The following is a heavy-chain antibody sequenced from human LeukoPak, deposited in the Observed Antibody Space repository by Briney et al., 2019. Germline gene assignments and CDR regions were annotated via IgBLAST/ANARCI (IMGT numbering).Heavy chain of an antibody. J-gene: IGHJ4*02. CDR1: GFTFSSYA. D-gene: IGHD6-13*01. CDR2: ISYDGSNK. V-gene: IGHV3-30-3*01. CDR3: ARATLSSSWSDDY. Sequence: GGSLRLSCAASGFTFSSYAMSWVRQAPGKGLEWVAVISYDGSNKYYADSVKGRFTISRDNSKNTLYLQMNSLRAEDTAVYYCARATLSSSWSDDYWGQGTLVTVSS.